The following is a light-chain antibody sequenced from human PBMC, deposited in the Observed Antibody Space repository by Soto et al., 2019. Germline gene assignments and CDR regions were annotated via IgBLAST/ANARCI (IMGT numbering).Light chain of an antibody. V-gene: IGKV3-11*01. CDR2: DAS. CDR1: QSVSSY. CDR3: QQLRT. Sequence: EIVLTQSPATLSLSPGERATLSCRASQSVSSYLAWYQQKPGQAARLLIYDASNRATGIPARFSGSGSGTDFTLTISSLEPEDFAVYSGQQLRTFGQGTKVEI. J-gene: IGKJ1*01.